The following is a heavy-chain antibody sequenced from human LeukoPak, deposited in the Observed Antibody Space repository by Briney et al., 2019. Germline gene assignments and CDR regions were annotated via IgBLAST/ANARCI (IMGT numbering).Heavy chain of an antibody. V-gene: IGHV4-39*02. J-gene: IGHJ5*02. D-gene: IGHD3-10*01. CDR2: IYFSGNT. Sequence: SETLSLTCTVSGGSISDATYYWGWTRQVPGKGLEWIGSIYFSGNTYSNPSLRSRLSISVDTSENRFSLKLTSVTAADTALYYCARVSAYYDWFDPWGQGTLVIVSS. CDR1: GGSISDATYY. CDR3: ARVSAYYDWFDP.